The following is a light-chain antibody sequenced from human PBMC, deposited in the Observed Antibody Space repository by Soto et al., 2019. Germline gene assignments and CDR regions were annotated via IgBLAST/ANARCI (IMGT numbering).Light chain of an antibody. Sequence: PGERATLSCRASQRVSSYLAWYQQKPGQAPRLLIYDASNRATGIPARFSGSGSGTDFTLTISSLEPEDFAVYYCQQRNNWQSFGQGTILEIK. V-gene: IGKV3-11*01. J-gene: IGKJ2*03. CDR3: QQRNNWQS. CDR2: DAS. CDR1: QRVSSY.